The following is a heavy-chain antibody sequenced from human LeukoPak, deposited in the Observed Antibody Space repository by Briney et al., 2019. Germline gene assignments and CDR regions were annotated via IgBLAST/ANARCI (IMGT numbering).Heavy chain of an antibody. J-gene: IGHJ4*02. V-gene: IGHV4-39*01. CDR1: GGSISGSSSY. D-gene: IGHD3-10*01. Sequence: SETLSLTCTVSGGSISGSSSYWAWIRQPPGKGLEWIGSIFYNGRTYYFPSLKSRVTISVDTSKNQFSLKLSSVTAADTAVYYCVRQYGSGSDFGYWGQGTLVTVSS. CDR2: IFYNGRT. CDR3: VRQYGSGSDFGY.